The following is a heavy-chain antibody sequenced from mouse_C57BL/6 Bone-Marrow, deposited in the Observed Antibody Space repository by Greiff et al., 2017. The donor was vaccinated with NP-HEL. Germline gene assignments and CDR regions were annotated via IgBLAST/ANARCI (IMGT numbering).Heavy chain of an antibody. J-gene: IGHJ4*01. CDR1: GYTFTSYW. CDR2: IDPNSGGT. CDR3: ARRYTAVKWSSMDY. Sequence: VQLQQPGAELVKPGASVKLSCKASGYTFTSYWMHWVKQRPGRGLEWIGRIDPNSGGTKYNEKFKSKATLTVDKPSSTAYMQLSSLTSEYSAVYYCARRYTAVKWSSMDYWGQGTSVTVSS. D-gene: IGHD1-3*01. V-gene: IGHV1-72*01.